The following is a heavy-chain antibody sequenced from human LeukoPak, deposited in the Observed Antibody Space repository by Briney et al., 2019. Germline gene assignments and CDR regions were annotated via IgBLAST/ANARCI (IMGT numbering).Heavy chain of an antibody. D-gene: IGHD4-17*01. CDR1: GFTFSSYT. CDR2: ISGSGGST. CDR3: AKAKEDGDYFDY. J-gene: IGHJ4*02. Sequence: GGSLRLSCAASGFTFSSYTMSWVRQAPGKGLEWVSIISGSGGSTYYADSVKGRFTISRDNSKNTLYLQMNSLRAEDTAVYYCAKAKEDGDYFDYWGQGTLVTVSS. V-gene: IGHV3-23*01.